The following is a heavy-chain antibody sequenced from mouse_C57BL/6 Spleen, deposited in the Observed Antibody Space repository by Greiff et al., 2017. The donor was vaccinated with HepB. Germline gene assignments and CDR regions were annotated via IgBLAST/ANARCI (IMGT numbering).Heavy chain of an antibody. J-gene: IGHJ1*03. CDR2: INPNNGGT. V-gene: IGHV1-18*01. Sequence: EVQLQQSGPELVKPGASVKIPCKASGYTFTDYNMDWVKQSHGKSLEWIGDINPNNGGTIYNQKFKGKATLTVDKSSSTAYMELRSLTSEDTAVYYCARWDYYGSSSSYWYFDVWGTGTTVTVSS. CDR3: ARWDYYGSSSSYWYFDV. CDR1: GYTFTDYN. D-gene: IGHD1-1*01.